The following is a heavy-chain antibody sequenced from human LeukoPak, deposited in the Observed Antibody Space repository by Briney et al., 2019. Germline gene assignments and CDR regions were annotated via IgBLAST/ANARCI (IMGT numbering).Heavy chain of an antibody. Sequence: SETLSLTCSVSGGSISSYYWSWIRQPPGKGLEWIGYIYYTGSTNYNPSLESRVTISVDTSQNQFSLNLSSVTAADTAVYYCARRVGAPRDAFDIWGQGTMVTVSS. D-gene: IGHD1-26*01. CDR3: ARRVGAPRDAFDI. CDR1: GGSISSYY. J-gene: IGHJ3*02. V-gene: IGHV4-59*08. CDR2: IYYTGST.